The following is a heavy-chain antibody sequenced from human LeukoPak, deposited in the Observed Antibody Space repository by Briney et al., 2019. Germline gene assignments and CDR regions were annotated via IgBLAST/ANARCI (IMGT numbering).Heavy chain of an antibody. D-gene: IGHD1-26*01. Sequence: ASVKVSCKASGGTFSSYAISWVRQAPGQGLEWMGGIIPIFGTANYAQKFQGGVTITTDESTSTAYMELSSLRSEDTAVYYCASPRVGATHFDYWGQGTLVTVSS. CDR2: IIPIFGTA. J-gene: IGHJ4*02. CDR1: GGTFSSYA. V-gene: IGHV1-69*05. CDR3: ASPRVGATHFDY.